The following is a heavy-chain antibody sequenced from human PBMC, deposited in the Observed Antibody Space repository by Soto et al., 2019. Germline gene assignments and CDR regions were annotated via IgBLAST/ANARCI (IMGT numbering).Heavy chain of an antibody. V-gene: IGHV4-34*01. CDR1: GGSFSGYY. CDR3: ARVRDVVGARTLRFFPPGWFDP. J-gene: IGHJ5*02. D-gene: IGHD3-3*01. CDR2: INHSGST. Sequence: SETLSLTCAVYGGSFSGYYWSWIRQPPGKGLERIGEINHSGSTNYNPSLKSRVTISVDTSKNQFSLKLSSVTAADTAVYYCARVRDVVGARTLRFFPPGWFDPWGQGTLVTVSS.